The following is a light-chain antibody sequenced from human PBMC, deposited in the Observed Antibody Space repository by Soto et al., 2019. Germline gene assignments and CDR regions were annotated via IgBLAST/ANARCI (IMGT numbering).Light chain of an antibody. Sequence: EIVMTQSPATLSVSPGERATLSCRASQSVGSNLAWYQQRPGQAPRLFIYGASTRATGVPARFSGSGSGTEFTLTISSLQSEDFGIYFCQQYNNWPPDRTFGQGTKVEIK. CDR2: GAS. V-gene: IGKV3-15*01. CDR3: QQYNNWPPDRT. CDR1: QSVGSN. J-gene: IGKJ1*01.